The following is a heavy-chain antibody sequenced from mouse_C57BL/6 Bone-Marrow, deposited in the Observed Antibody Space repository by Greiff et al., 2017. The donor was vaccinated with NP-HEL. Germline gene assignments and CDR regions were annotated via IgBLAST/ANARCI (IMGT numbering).Heavy chain of an antibody. CDR3: ELAQVWFAY. V-gene: IGHV14-2*01. CDR2: IDPEDGET. J-gene: IGHJ3*01. CDR1: GFNIKDYY. Sequence: EVQLQQSGAELVKPGASVKLSCTASGFNIKDYYMHWVKQRTEQGLEWIGRIDPEDGETKYAPKCQGKATITADTSSNTAYLQLSSLTSEDTAVYYCELAQVWFAYWGQGTLVTVSA.